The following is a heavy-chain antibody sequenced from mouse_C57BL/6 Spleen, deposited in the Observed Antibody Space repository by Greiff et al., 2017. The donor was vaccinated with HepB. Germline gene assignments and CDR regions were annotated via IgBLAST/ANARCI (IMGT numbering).Heavy chain of an antibody. V-gene: IGHV5-12*01. CDR2: ISNGGGST. Sequence: EVHLVESGGGLVQPGGSLKLSCAASGFTFSDYYMYWVRQTPEKRLEWVAYISNGGGSTYYPDTVKGRFTISRDNAKNTLYLQMSRLKSEDTAMYYCARALITTVVAPFAYWGQGTLVTVSA. D-gene: IGHD1-1*01. CDR3: ARALITTVVAPFAY. J-gene: IGHJ3*01. CDR1: GFTFSDYY.